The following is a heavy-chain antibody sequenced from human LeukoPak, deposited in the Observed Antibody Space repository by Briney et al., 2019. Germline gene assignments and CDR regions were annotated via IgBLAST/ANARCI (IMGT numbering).Heavy chain of an antibody. Sequence: GESLKISCEGSGYTFTNYWIGWVRQMPGKGLEWMGIIYPGDSDTRSSPSFQGQVTISADRSICTAYLQWTNLEASDTAMYYCARANYYNSLSSFTRWGEGTLVTVSS. D-gene: IGHD3-3*01. CDR2: IYPGDSDT. V-gene: IGHV5-51*01. CDR3: ARANYYNSLSSFTR. J-gene: IGHJ4*02. CDR1: GYTFTNYW.